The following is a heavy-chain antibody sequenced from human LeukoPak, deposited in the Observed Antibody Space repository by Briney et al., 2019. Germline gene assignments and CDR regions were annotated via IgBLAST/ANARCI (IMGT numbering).Heavy chain of an antibody. V-gene: IGHV1-46*01. CDR2: INPSGGST. J-gene: IGHJ5*02. D-gene: IGHD5-18*01. Sequence: ASVKVSRKASGYTFTGYYMHWVRQAPGQGLEWMGIINPSGGSTSYAQKFQGRVTMTRDTSTSTVYMELSSLRSEDTAVYYCASDTAMVPGFDPWGQGTLVTVSS. CDR3: ASDTAMVPGFDP. CDR1: GYTFTGYY.